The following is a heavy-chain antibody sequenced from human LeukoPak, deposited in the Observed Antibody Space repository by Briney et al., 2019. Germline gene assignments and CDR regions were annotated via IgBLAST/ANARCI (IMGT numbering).Heavy chain of an antibody. CDR2: IYYSGNT. V-gene: IGHV4-39*01. J-gene: IGHJ6*03. CDR3: ARHARLYDREGYYYYYYMDV. Sequence: PSETLSLTCTVSGGSISTSSYYWGWLRQPPGKGLEWIGSIYYSGNTYYNPSLKSRVTISVDTSKNQFSLKLSSVTAADTAAYYCARHARLYDREGYYYYYYMDVWGRGTTVTVSS. D-gene: IGHD3-22*01. CDR1: GGSISTSSYY.